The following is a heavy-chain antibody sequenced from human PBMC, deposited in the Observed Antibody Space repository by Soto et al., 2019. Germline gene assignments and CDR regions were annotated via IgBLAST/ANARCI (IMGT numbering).Heavy chain of an antibody. CDR3: ARAWEQQLVLGGAYFDY. V-gene: IGHV4-34*01. CDR2: INHSGST. D-gene: IGHD6-13*01. Sequence: SETLSLTCAVYGGSFSGYYWSWIRQPPGKGLEWIGEINHSGSTNYNPSLKSRVTISVDTSKNQFSLKLSSVTAADTAVYYCARAWEQQLVLGGAYFDYWGKGTLVTVSS. CDR1: GGSFSGYY. J-gene: IGHJ4*02.